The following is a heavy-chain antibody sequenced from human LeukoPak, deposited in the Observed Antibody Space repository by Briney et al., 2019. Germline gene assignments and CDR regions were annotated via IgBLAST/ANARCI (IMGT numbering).Heavy chain of an antibody. J-gene: IGHJ4*02. V-gene: IGHV3-74*03. D-gene: IGHD3-22*01. CDR3: VRRYYEYKVYDRPFDS. Sequence: GGSLRLSCAASGDTLSRDWTHCVPETPGKGRGWVSRIGGDVCVTPYADSVQGRFTISRDNAKSTVFMRMRTVRVEDTAVYFCVRRYYEYKVYDRPFDSSGQGILVTVSS. CDR1: GDTLSRDW. CDR2: IGGDVCVT.